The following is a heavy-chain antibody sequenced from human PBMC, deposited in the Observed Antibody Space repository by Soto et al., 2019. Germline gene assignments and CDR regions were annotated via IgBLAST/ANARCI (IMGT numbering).Heavy chain of an antibody. J-gene: IGHJ6*02. CDR1: GGTFSSYA. CDR2: IIPIFGTA. D-gene: IGHD6-6*01. Sequence: QVQLVQSGAEVKKPGSSVKVSCKASGGTFSSYAISWVRQAPGQGLEWMGGIIPIFGTANYAQKFQGRVTITADESTSTAYMGLSSLRSEDTAVYYCAGDRWAARLYYCYGMAVWGQGTTVTVSS. V-gene: IGHV1-69*01. CDR3: AGDRWAARLYYCYGMAV.